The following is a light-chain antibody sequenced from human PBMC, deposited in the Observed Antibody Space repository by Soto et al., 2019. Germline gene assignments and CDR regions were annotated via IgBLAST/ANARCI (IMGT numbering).Light chain of an antibody. Sequence: EIVLTHSPATLSFSPGEIATRACRASQSVSTNLAWYQHKPGQAPRLLIYASSTRATGIPARFSGSGSGTEFTLTISSLQSEDFAVYYCQQYNHWWTFGQGTRLEIK. CDR1: QSVSTN. V-gene: IGKV3-15*01. CDR3: QQYNHWWT. J-gene: IGKJ5*01. CDR2: ASS.